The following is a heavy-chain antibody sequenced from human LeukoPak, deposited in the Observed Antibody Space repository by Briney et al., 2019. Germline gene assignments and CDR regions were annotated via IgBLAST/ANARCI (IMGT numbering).Heavy chain of an antibody. J-gene: IGHJ4*02. V-gene: IGHV3-23*01. CDR2: ISGSGGST. CDR1: GFTFRIYS. Sequence: GGSLRLSCAASGFTFRIYSMNWVRQAPGKGLEWVSAISGSGGSTSYADSVKGRFTMSRDNSRNTLYLQMNSLRADDTAVYYCAKREASGTYDSFDYWGQGTRVTVSS. CDR3: AKREASGTYDSFDY. D-gene: IGHD1-26*01.